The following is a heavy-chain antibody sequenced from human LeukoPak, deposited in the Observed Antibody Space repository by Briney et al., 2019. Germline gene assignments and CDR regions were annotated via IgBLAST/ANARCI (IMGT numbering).Heavy chain of an antibody. CDR1: GGTFSSYA. CDR2: IIPISGTA. V-gene: IGHV1-69*05. J-gene: IGHJ3*02. D-gene: IGHD6-19*01. CDR3: ARESTIPSSRNDAFDI. Sequence: ASVKVSCKASGGTFSSYAISWVRQAPGQGLEWMGGIIPISGTANYAQKFQGRVTITTDESTSTAYMELSSLRSEDTAVYYCARESTIPSSRNDAFDIWGQGTMVTVSS.